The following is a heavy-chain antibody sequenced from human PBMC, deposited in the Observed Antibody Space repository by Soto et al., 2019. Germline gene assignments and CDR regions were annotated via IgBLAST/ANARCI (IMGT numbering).Heavy chain of an antibody. CDR3: ARGRPADQGHFDY. V-gene: IGHV4-59*08. Sequence: PSETLSLTCTVSGGSISSYYWSWIRQPPGKGLEWIGYIYYSGSTNYNPSLKSRVTISVDTSKNQFSLKLSSVTAADTAVYYCARGRPADQGHFDYWGQGTLVTVSS. CDR1: GGSISSYY. D-gene: IGHD2-2*01. J-gene: IGHJ4*02. CDR2: IYYSGST.